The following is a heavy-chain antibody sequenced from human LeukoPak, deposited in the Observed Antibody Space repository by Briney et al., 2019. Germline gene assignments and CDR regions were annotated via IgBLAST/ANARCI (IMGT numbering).Heavy chain of an antibody. Sequence: GGSLRLSCAASGFTFSSYWMSWVRQAPGKGLKWVANIKQDGSEKYYVDSVKGRFTISRDNAKNSLYLQMNSLRAEDTAVYYCARALEWLYGKPDAFDIWGQGTMVTVSS. D-gene: IGHD6-19*01. CDR2: IKQDGSEK. J-gene: IGHJ3*02. V-gene: IGHV3-7*04. CDR1: GFTFSSYW. CDR3: ARALEWLYGKPDAFDI.